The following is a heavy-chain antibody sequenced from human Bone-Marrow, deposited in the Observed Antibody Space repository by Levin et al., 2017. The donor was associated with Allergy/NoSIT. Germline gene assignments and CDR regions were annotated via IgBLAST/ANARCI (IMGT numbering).Heavy chain of an antibody. Sequence: TGGSLRLSCVASEFTFSTYSMNWVRQAPGKGLEWVSSISTRSGYIYYADSLKGRFTISRDNAKNSLYLQMNGLRAEDTAVYYCARDKGGDTMVRGVRFMKYFELWGRGTLVTVSS. CDR3: ARDKGGDTMVRGVRFMKYFEL. CDR2: ISTRSGYI. J-gene: IGHJ2*01. V-gene: IGHV3-21*01. D-gene: IGHD3-10*01. CDR1: EFTFSTYS.